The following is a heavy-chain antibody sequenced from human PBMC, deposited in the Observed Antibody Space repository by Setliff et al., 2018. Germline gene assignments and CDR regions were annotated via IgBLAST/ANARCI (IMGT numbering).Heavy chain of an antibody. V-gene: IGHV5-51*01. CDR3: MSTPSGTYSTYYYYYNMDV. J-gene: IGHJ6*03. CDR1: GYTFTTNW. CDR2: IYPGDSDT. D-gene: IGHD3-10*01. Sequence: GESLKISCKGSGYTFTTNWIAWVRQMPGKGLEWMGIIYPGDSDTRYSPSFQGRVTISADKSISTAYLQWSSLKASDTAMYYCMSTPSGTYSTYYYYYNMDVWGKGTQVTVSS.